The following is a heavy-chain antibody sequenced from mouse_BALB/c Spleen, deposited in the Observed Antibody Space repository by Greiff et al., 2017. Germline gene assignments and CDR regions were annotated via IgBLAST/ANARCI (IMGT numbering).Heavy chain of an antibody. Sequence: QVQLQQSGPGLVQPSQSLSITCTVSGFSLTSYGVHWVRQSPGKGLEWLGVIWSGGSTDYNAAFISRLSISTDNSKSQVFFKMNSLQANDTAIYYCARAVITTAIYAMDYWGQGTSVTVSS. V-gene: IGHV2-2*02. CDR3: ARAVITTAIYAMDY. CDR1: GFSLTSYG. J-gene: IGHJ4*01. D-gene: IGHD1-2*01. CDR2: IWSGGST.